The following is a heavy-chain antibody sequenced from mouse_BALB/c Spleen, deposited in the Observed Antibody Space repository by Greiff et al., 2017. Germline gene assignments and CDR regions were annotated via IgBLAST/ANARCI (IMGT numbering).Heavy chain of an antibody. CDR3: ARVGSSSPYWYFDV. V-gene: IGHV14-3*02. D-gene: IGHD1-1*01. Sequence: VQLKESGAELVKPGASVKLSCTASGFNIKDTYMHWVKQRPEQGLEWIGRIDPANGNTKYDPKFQGKATITADTSSNTAYLQLSSLTSEDTAVYYCARVGSSSPYWYFDVWGAGTTVTVSS. CDR2: IDPANGNT. J-gene: IGHJ1*01. CDR1: GFNIKDTY.